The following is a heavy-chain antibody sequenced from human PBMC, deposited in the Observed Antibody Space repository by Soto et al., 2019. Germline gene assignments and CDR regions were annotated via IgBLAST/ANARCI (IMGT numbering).Heavy chain of an antibody. CDR1: GFTFSNAR. CDR3: TLEDPYYDILTGYQPLDDY. J-gene: IGHJ4*02. Sequence: PGGSLRLSCAASGFTFSNARMSWVRQAPGKGLEWVGRIKSKTDGGTTDYAAPVKGRFTISRDDSKNTLYLQMNSLKTEDTAVYYCTLEDPYYDILTGYQPLDDYWGQGTLVTVSS. CDR2: IKSKTDGGTT. D-gene: IGHD3-9*01. V-gene: IGHV3-15*01.